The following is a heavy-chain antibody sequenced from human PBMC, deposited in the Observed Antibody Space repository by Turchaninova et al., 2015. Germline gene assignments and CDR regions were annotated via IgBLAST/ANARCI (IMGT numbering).Heavy chain of an antibody. Sequence: EVQLVQSGAEVKKPGASLKIYGQGSGYNFANYWIGWVRQVRGKGLEVMGIIYPGDSDTTYSPSFRGQVTISADKSISTAYLHWGSLKAADTAIYYCARDGSGWSWDVWGQGTTVTVSS. CDR3: ARDGSGWSWDV. V-gene: IGHV5-51*01. J-gene: IGHJ6*02. CDR2: IYPGDSDT. D-gene: IGHD6-19*01. CDR1: GYNFANYW.